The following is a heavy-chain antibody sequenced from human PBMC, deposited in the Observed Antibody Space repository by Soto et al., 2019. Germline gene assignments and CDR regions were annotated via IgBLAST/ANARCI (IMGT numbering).Heavy chain of an antibody. V-gene: IGHV3-15*07. CDR2: IKSKTDGGTT. CDR1: GFTFSNAW. D-gene: IGHD6-13*01. CDR3: TTVDRSGIAAAVYYYYGMDV. J-gene: IGHJ6*02. Sequence: PGGSLRLSFAACGFTFSNAWMNWVCQAQGKGLEWVGRIKSKTDGGTTDYAAPVKGRFTISRDDSKNTLYLQMNSLKTEDTAVYYCTTVDRSGIAAAVYYYYGMDVWGQGTTVTVSS.